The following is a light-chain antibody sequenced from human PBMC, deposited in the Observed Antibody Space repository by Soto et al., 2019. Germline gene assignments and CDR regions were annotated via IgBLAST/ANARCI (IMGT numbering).Light chain of an antibody. Sequence: DIQLTQSPSSLSASVGDSVTITCRASQSIGSYLNWYHQKPGKAPKVLINAASSLQSGVTSRFSGSVSGTDFTLYISNLQPEDFATYYCQQSYSTPRTFGQGTKVEIK. CDR3: QQSYSTPRT. J-gene: IGKJ1*01. V-gene: IGKV1-39*01. CDR2: AAS. CDR1: QSIGSY.